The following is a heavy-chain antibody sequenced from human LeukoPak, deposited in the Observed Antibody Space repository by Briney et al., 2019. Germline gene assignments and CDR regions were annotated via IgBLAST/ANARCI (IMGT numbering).Heavy chain of an antibody. CDR1: GYTFTGSY. D-gene: IGHD3-10*01. Sequence: ASVKVSCKASGYTFTGSYMHWVRQAPGHGLEWMGWINPNSGGTNYAQKFQGWVTMTRDTYISTAYMELSRLRSDDTAVYYCARAWGSGSSAPYYYYGMDVWGQGTTVTVSS. CDR2: INPNSGGT. J-gene: IGHJ6*02. CDR3: ARAWGSGSSAPYYYYGMDV. V-gene: IGHV1-2*04.